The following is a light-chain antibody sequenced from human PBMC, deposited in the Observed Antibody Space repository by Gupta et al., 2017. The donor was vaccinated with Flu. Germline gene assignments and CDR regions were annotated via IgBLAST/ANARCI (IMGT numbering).Light chain of an antibody. J-gene: IGKJ4*01. CDR2: GAS. CDR1: QSVNTKN. CDR3: QQDDKWPLT. Sequence: DTLSVSPGERATLSCRTSQSVNTKNLAWYQQKPGQAPRLPTYGASTRATGIPARFSGSGSGPEFTLTISSLQSEDFAVYSCQQDDKWPLTFGGRTKVEIK. V-gene: IGKV3-15*01.